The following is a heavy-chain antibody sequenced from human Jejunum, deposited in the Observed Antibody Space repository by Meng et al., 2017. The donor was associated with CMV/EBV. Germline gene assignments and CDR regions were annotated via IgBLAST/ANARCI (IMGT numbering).Heavy chain of an antibody. V-gene: IGHV3-23*01. CDR1: GYTFRSYA. CDR3: ARAMTYSDDALDV. CDR2: VSGRGGST. Sequence: SGYTFRSYALSWVRQAPGKGLEWVAAVSGRGGSTYFADSVKGRFSISKVNFKNRLYLQMDSLRAEDTAIYYCARAMTYSDDALDVWGQGTRVTVSS. J-gene: IGHJ3*01. D-gene: IGHD2-15*01.